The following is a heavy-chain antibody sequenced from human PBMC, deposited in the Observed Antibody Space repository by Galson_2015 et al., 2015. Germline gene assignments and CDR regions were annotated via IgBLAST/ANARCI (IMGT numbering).Heavy chain of an antibody. Sequence: SLRLSCAASGFTFSSYWMSWVRQAPGKGLEWVANIKQDGSEKYYVDSVKGRFTISRDNAKNSLYLQMNSLRAEDTAVYYCARDYQQLVRYYYYGMDVWGQGPTVTVSS. CDR3: ARDYQQLVRYYYYGMDV. CDR1: GFTFSSYW. D-gene: IGHD6-13*01. J-gene: IGHJ6*02. V-gene: IGHV3-7*01. CDR2: IKQDGSEK.